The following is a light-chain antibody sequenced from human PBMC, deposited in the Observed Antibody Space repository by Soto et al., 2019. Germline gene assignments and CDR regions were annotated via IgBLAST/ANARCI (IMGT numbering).Light chain of an antibody. Sequence: SSYVAWYQHKPGKAPKLLIYKASTLTSGVPSRFSGSGSGTEFTLTISSMQPDDFATYYCQHYNSYSQAFGQGTKVDI. J-gene: IGKJ1*01. CDR2: KAS. CDR3: QHYNSYSQA. CDR1: SSY. V-gene: IGKV1-5*03.